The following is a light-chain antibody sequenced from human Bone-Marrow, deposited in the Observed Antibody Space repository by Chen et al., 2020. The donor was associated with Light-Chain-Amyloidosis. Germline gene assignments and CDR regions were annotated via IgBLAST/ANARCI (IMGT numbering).Light chain of an antibody. Sequence: SYVLTQPSSVSVAPGQTATIACGGYNIGSTSVHWYQQTPGQAPLLVVYDDSDRPSGIPERLSGSNSGNTATLTSSRVEAEDEADYYCQVWDRSSDRPVFGGGTKLTVL. CDR2: DDS. CDR3: QVWDRSSDRPV. CDR1: NIGSTS. J-gene: IGLJ3*02. V-gene: IGLV3-21*02.